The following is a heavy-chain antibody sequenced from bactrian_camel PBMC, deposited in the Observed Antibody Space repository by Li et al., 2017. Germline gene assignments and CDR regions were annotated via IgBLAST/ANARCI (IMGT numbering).Heavy chain of an antibody. Sequence: HVQLVESGGASVQSGGSLSLSCRATDVADDSGMAWYRQAPGNECELVSVVRSDDTTYHLESVKGRFTISRATKDTAVYYCATRQYGDSWWGYNYWGQGTQVTVS. J-gene: IGHJ4*01. V-gene: IGHV3S56*01. D-gene: IGHD6*01. CDR2: VRSDDTT. CDR1: DVADDSG. CDR3: Y.